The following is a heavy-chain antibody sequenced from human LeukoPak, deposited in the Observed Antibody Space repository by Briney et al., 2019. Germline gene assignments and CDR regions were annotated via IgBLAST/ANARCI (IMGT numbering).Heavy chain of an antibody. Sequence: GGSLRLSCAASGFTFSSYEMNWVRQAPGKGLEWVSYISSSGSTIYYADSVKGRFTISRDNAKNSLYLQMNSLRAEDTAVYYCARDGISFWGFGEPTYNGMDVRGQGTTVTVSS. J-gene: IGHJ6*02. CDR3: ARDGISFWGFGEPTYNGMDV. V-gene: IGHV3-48*03. D-gene: IGHD3-10*01. CDR2: ISSSGSTI. CDR1: GFTFSSYE.